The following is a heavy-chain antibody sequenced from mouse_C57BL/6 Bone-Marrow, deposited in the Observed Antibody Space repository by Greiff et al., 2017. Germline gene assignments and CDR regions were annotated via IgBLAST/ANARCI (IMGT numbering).Heavy chain of an antibody. J-gene: IGHJ1*03. CDR1: GYSFTGYF. V-gene: IGHV1-20*01. CDR2: INPYNGDT. D-gene: IGHD2-4*01. CDR3: AENYDYDVYVDV. Sequence: VQLQQSGPELVKPGDSVKISCKASGYSFTGYFMNWVMQSHGKSLEWIGRINPYNGDTFYNQKFKGKATLTVDKSSSTAHMELRSLTSEDSAVYYCAENYDYDVYVDVWGTGTTVTVSS.